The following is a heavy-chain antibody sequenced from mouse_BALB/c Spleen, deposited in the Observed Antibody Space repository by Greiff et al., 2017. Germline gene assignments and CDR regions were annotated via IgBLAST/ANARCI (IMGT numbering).Heavy chain of an antibody. J-gene: IGHJ3*01. CDR2: INPSTGYT. D-gene: IGHD4-1*01. CDR1: GYTFTSYW. V-gene: IGHV1-7*01. CDR3: ARRNVLPYVGTAWFAY. Sequence: QVQLQQSGAELAKPGASVKMSCKASGYTFTSYWMHWVKQRPGQGLEWIGYINPSTGYTEYNQKFKDKATLTADKSSSTAYMQLSSLTSEDSAVYYCARRNVLPYVGTAWFAYWGQGTLVTVSA.